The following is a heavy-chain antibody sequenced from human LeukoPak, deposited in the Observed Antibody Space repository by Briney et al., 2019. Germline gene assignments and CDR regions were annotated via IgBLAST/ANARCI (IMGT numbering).Heavy chain of an antibody. Sequence: GGSLRLSCAASGFTFSSYGMHWVRQAPGKGLEWVAVISYDGSNKYYADSVKGRFTISRDNSKNTLYLQMNSLRAEDTAVYYCAKDPGYIAVAGYFDYWGQGTLVTVSS. J-gene: IGHJ4*02. D-gene: IGHD6-19*01. CDR3: AKDPGYIAVAGYFDY. V-gene: IGHV3-30*18. CDR2: ISYDGSNK. CDR1: GFTFSSYG.